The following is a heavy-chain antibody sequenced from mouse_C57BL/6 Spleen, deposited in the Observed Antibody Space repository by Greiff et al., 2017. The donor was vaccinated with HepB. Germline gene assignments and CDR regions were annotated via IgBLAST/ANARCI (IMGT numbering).Heavy chain of an antibody. CDR2: IDPSDSYT. J-gene: IGHJ2*01. Sequence: QVQLQQPGAELVKPGASVKLSCKASGYTFISYWMQWVKQRPGQGLEWIGEIDPSDSYTNYNQKFKGKATLTVDTSSSTAYMQLSSLTSEDSAVYYCARGDVRYFDYWGQGTTLTVSS. CDR1: GYTFISYW. V-gene: IGHV1-50*01. CDR3: ARGDVRYFDY. D-gene: IGHD3-3*01.